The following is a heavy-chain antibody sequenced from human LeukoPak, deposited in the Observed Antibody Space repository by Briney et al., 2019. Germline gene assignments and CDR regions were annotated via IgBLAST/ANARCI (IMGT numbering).Heavy chain of an antibody. Sequence: SETLSLTCAVYGGSFSGYYWSWIRQPPGKGLEWIGEINHSGSTNYNPSLKSRVTISVDTSKNQFSLKLSSVTAADTAVYYCARHNVLLWFGELLGWFDPWGQGTLVTVSS. CDR3: ARHNVLLWFGELLGWFDP. V-gene: IGHV4-34*01. CDR1: GGSFSGYY. J-gene: IGHJ5*02. D-gene: IGHD3-10*01. CDR2: INHSGST.